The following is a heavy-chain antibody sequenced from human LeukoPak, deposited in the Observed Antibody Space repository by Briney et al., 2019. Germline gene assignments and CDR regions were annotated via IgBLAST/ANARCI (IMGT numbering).Heavy chain of an antibody. CDR2: LAYDGTNK. CDR1: GFTFSSYA. D-gene: IGHD3-10*01. CDR3: ARGGPLGDTNRFDF. J-gene: IGHJ4*02. V-gene: IGHV3-30*04. Sequence: PGGPLRLSCAASGFTFSSYAMHWVRQAPGKGLEWVALLAYDGTNKQYAFSLKGRFTISRDNSKNTVDLQMNNLRAEDTAVYYCARGGPLGDTNRFDFWGQGTLVTVSS.